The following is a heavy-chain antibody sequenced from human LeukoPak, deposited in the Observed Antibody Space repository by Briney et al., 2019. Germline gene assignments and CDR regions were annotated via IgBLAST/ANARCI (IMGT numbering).Heavy chain of an antibody. V-gene: IGHV3-23*01. Sequence: GGSLRLSCTASGLTFSSYAMNWVRQAPGKGLEWVSAITNSGDSTHYGDSVKGRFTISRDNSKNTLYLQMNNLRAEDTAVYYCAKNLRVSSHYGIDYWGQGTLVTVSS. CDR1: GLTFSSYA. J-gene: IGHJ4*02. CDR2: ITNSGDST. D-gene: IGHD4-17*01. CDR3: AKNLRVSSHYGIDY.